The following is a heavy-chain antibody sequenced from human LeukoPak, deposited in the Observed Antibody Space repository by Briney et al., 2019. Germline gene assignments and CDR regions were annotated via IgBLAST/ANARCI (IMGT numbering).Heavy chain of an antibody. CDR3: ARDSSSWPYYFDY. J-gene: IGHJ4*02. CDR2: ISISRSST. D-gene: IGHD6-13*01. V-gene: IGHV3-64*01. CDR1: GFIFSSYA. Sequence: XSCAASGFIFSSYAMHWVRQAPGKGLECVSDISISRSSTYYANSVNGRFTISRYNSKNTLYLQMRSLRAEDMAVYYCARDSSSWPYYFDYWGQGTLVTVSS.